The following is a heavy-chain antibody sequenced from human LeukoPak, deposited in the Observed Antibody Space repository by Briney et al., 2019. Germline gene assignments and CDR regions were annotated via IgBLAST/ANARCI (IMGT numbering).Heavy chain of an antibody. V-gene: IGHV1-46*01. D-gene: IGHD3-22*01. CDR2: INPSGGST. J-gene: IGHJ4*02. CDR1: GYTFTSYY. Sequence: ASVKVSCKASGYTFTSYYMHWVRQAPGQGLEWMGIINPSGGSTSYAQKFQGRVTMTRDMSTSTVYMELSSLRSEDTAVYYCARDGRYYYDSSGYPYFDYWGQGTLVTVSS. CDR3: ARDGRYYYDSSGYPYFDY.